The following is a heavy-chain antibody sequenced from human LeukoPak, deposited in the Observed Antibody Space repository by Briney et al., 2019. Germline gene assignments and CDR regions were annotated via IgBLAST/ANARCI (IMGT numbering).Heavy chain of an antibody. V-gene: IGHV3-30*04. CDR1: GFTFSSYA. CDR2: ISYDGSNK. D-gene: IGHD3-10*01. CDR3: ARRNYGSGSYPFDC. J-gene: IGHJ4*02. Sequence: GGSLRLSCAASGFTFSSYAMHWVRQAPGKGLEWVAVISYDGSNKYYADSVKGRFTISRDNSKNTLYLQMNSLRAEDTAVYYCARRNYGSGSYPFDCWGQGTLVTVSS.